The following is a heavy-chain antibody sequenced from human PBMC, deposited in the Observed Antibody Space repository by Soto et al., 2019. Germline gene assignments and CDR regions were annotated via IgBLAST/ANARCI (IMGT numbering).Heavy chain of an antibody. V-gene: IGHV1-46*01. D-gene: IGHD6-13*01. CDR2: INPSGGST. CDR1: GYTFTSYY. CDR3: ARDHFPPYSSSWYKVGEDWFES. Sequence: VSVKVSCKASGYTFTSYYMHRGLQAPGQGLEWMGIINPSGGSTSYAQKFQGRVTMTRDTSTSTVYMELSSLRSEDTAVYYCARDHFPPYSSSWYKVGEDWFESWGQGTLVTVSS. J-gene: IGHJ5*01.